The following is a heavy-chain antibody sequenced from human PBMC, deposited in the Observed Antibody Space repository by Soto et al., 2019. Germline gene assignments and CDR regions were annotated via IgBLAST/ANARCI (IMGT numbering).Heavy chain of an antibody. V-gene: IGHV1-69*13. CDR1: GGTFSSYA. Sequence: SVKVSCKASGGTFSSYAISWVRQAPGQGLEWMGGIIPIFGTANYAQKFQGRVTITADESTSTAYMELSSLRSEDTAVYYCARSCADSGYRGGNFDYWGQGSLVIASS. D-gene: IGHD5-12*01. J-gene: IGHJ4*02. CDR3: ARSCADSGYRGGNFDY. CDR2: IIPIFGTA.